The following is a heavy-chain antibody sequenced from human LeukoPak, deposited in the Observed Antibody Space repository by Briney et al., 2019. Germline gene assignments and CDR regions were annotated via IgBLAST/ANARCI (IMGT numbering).Heavy chain of an antibody. D-gene: IGHD1-26*01. CDR3: ARGLVGATIGLVY. V-gene: IGHV1-8*03. CDR2: MNPNSGNT. J-gene: IGHJ4*02. CDR1: GYTFTSYD. Sequence: ASVKVSCKGSGYTFTSYDINWVRQATGQGLEWMGWMNPNSGNTGYAQRFQGRVTITRNTSVTTAYMELSSLRSEDTAVYYCARGLVGATIGLVYWGQGTLVTVSS.